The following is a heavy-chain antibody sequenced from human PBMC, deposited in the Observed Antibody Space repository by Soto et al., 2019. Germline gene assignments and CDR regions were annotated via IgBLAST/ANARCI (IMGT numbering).Heavy chain of an antibody. J-gene: IGHJ4*02. Sequence: GGSLRLSCAASGFTFRSTAMSWVRQPPGKGLEWVSAISGAGDSPFYADSVKGRFTISRDNSNNMLYLQINGLRAEDTAMYYCAKGGDYDLDFDSWGQGTPVTVFS. CDR1: GFTFRSTA. CDR2: ISGAGDSP. CDR3: AKGGDYDLDFDS. D-gene: IGHD4-17*01. V-gene: IGHV3-23*01.